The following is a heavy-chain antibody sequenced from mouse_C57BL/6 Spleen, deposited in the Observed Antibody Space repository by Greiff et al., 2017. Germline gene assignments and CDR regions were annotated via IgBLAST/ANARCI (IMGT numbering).Heavy chain of an antibody. V-gene: IGHV1-64*01. CDR3: ARDYGNYLYAMDY. D-gene: IGHD2-1*01. J-gene: IGHJ4*01. Sequence: QVQLQQPGAELVKPGASVKLSCKASGYTFTSYWMHWVKQRPGQGLEWIGMIHPNSGSTNYNEKFKSKATLTVDKSSSTAYMQLSSLTSEDSAVYYCARDYGNYLYAMDYWGQGTSVTVSS. CDR2: IHPNSGST. CDR1: GYTFTSYW.